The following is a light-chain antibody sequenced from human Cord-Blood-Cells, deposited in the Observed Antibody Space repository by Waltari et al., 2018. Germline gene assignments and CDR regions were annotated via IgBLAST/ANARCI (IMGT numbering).Light chain of an antibody. CDR1: QDISNY. CDR3: QQYDNLRIT. J-gene: IGKJ5*01. Sequence: DIQMTQSPSSLSASVGERVTITCQASQDISNYLNWYQQKPGKAPKLLIYDASNLETGVPSRFSGSGSGTDFTFTISSLQPEDIATYYCQQYDNLRITFGQGTRLEIK. V-gene: IGKV1-33*01. CDR2: DAS.